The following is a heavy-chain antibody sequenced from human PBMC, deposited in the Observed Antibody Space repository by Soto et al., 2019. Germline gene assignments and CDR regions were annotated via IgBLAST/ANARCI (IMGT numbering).Heavy chain of an antibody. CDR1: GFTFSSYS. V-gene: IGHV3-48*01. CDR3: ARVFQIFGVVSAFDY. D-gene: IGHD3-3*01. J-gene: IGHJ4*02. CDR2: ISSSSSTI. Sequence: GGSLRLSCAASGFTFSSYSMNWVRQAPGKGLEWVSYISSSSSTIYYADSVKGRFTISRDNAKNSLYLQMNSLRAEDTAVYYCARVFQIFGVVSAFDYWGQGTLVTVSS.